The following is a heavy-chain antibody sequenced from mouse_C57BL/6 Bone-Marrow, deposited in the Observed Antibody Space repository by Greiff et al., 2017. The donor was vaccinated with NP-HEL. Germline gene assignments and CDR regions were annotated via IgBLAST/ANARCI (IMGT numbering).Heavy chain of an antibody. CDR1: GYEFSNYW. V-gene: IGHV1-80*01. Sequence: QVQLQQSGAELVKPGASVKISCKASGYEFSNYWMNWVKQRPGKGLEWIGQIYPGDGDTNYNGNFKDKATLTADNSSSTAYMQLSRLTSEDSAVYFCARGAYWGQGTLVTVSA. CDR3: ARGAY. J-gene: IGHJ3*01. CDR2: IYPGDGDT.